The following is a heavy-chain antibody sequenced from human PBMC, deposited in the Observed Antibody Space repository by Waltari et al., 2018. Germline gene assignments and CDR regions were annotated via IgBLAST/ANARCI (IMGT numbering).Heavy chain of an antibody. J-gene: IGHJ4*02. CDR1: GRLFRDYA. D-gene: IGHD7-27*01. CDR2: IRSRTKGDAT. CDR3: IRPFEMGID. V-gene: IGHV3-73*01. Sequence: EVQLVESGGALVQPGGSLQLSCAASGRLFRDYAMHWVRQASGKGLEWVGRIRSRTKGDATAYAESVQGRFTISRDDSKNTAYLEMNSLKTDDTAVYYCIRPFEMGIDWGQGTLVIVSS.